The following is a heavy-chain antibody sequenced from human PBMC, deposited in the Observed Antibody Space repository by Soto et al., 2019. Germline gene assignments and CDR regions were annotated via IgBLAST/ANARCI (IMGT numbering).Heavy chain of an antibody. D-gene: IGHD3-22*01. CDR2: IYSSGST. CDR3: ARAYYDSSGYYFPFDY. J-gene: IGHJ4*02. V-gene: IGHV4-31*03. CDR1: CGSISSGGYY. Sequence: QVQLQESGPGLVKPSQTLSLTCTVSCGSISSGGYYWSWIRQHPGKGLEWIGYIYSSGSTYYNPSLKSRVTISVDTSKNQCSLKLSSVTAADTAVYYCARAYYDSSGYYFPFDYWGQGTLVTVSS.